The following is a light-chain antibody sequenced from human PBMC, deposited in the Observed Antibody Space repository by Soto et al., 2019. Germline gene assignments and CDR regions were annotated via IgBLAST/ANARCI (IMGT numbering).Light chain of an antibody. J-gene: IGKJ1*01. Sequence: EIVMTQSAVSLSVSPGERATLSCRASQSVSSNLAWYQQRPGQAPRLLIYGASTRATGIPARFSGSGSGTEFTLTISSLQSEDFAVYYCQQYHNWPPWTFGQGTKVEIK. CDR3: QQYHNWPPWT. V-gene: IGKV3-15*01. CDR1: QSVSSN. CDR2: GAS.